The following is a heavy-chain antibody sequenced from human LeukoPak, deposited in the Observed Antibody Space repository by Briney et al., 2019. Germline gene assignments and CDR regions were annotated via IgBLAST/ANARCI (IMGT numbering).Heavy chain of an antibody. D-gene: IGHD6-13*01. CDR2: ISGSGGST. Sequence: PGGSLRLSCAASGFTFSSDGMSWVRQAPGKGPEWVSAISGSGGSTYYAESVKGRFTISRDNFKNMLYLQMNSLRAEDTAVYYCAKLESTYSSDAFDIWGQGAMVTVSS. CDR1: GFTFSSDG. V-gene: IGHV3-23*01. J-gene: IGHJ3*02. CDR3: AKLESTYSSDAFDI.